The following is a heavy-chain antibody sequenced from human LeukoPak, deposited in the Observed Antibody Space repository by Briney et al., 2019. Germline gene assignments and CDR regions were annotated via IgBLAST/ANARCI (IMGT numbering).Heavy chain of an antibody. CDR1: GGSISSYY. CDR2: IYYSGST. Sequence: SETLSLTCTVSGGSISSYYWSWIRQPPGKGLEWIGYIYYSGSTNYNPSLKSRVTISVDTSKNQFSLKLSSVTAADTAVYYCARGVVVTAFDYWGQGTLVTVSS. J-gene: IGHJ4*02. V-gene: IGHV4-59*01. CDR3: ARGVVVTAFDY. D-gene: IGHD2-21*02.